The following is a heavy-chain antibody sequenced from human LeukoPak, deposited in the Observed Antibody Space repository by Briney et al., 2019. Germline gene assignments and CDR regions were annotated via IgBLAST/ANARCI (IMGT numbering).Heavy chain of an antibody. Sequence: AGGSLRLSCAASGFTFSIYWMNWVRQAPGKGLEWVASIKGDGSEKYYVDSVKGRFTISRDNAKNSLYLQMNSLRAEDTAVYYCAAYYYDSSGHRPFDYWGQGTLVTVSS. J-gene: IGHJ4*02. CDR1: GFTFSIYW. CDR2: IKGDGSEK. D-gene: IGHD3-22*01. CDR3: AAYYYDSSGHRPFDY. V-gene: IGHV3-7*01.